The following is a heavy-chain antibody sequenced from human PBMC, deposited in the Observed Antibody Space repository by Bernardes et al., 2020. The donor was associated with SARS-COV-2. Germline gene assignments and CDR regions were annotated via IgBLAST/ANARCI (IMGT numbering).Heavy chain of an antibody. CDR2: IYYSGST. CDR3: ARGILHFDWPLYWYFDL. D-gene: IGHD3-9*01. Sequence: SETLSLTCTVSGGSISSYYWSWIRQPPGKGLEWIGYIYYSGSTNYNPSLKSRVTISVDTSKNQFSLKLSSVTAADTAVYYCARGILHFDWPLYWYFDLWGRGTLVTVSS. V-gene: IGHV4-59*01. CDR1: GGSISSYY. J-gene: IGHJ2*01.